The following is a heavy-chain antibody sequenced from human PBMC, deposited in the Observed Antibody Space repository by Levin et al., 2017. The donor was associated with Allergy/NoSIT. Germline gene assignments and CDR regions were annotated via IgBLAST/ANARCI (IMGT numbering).Heavy chain of an antibody. V-gene: IGHV1-18*01. D-gene: IGHD6-13*01. CDR3: AHGGSWYGGGYFDL. CDR2: ISGDGAKT. CDR1: GYTFSSHG. Sequence: ASVKVSCKASGYTFSSHGINWLRQAPGQGPEWMGWISGDGAKTDSREKFQDRVIMTTDTSTSTAFMELRSLRSDDTAIYYCAHGGSWYGGGYFDLWGRGTLVTVSS. J-gene: IGHJ2*01.